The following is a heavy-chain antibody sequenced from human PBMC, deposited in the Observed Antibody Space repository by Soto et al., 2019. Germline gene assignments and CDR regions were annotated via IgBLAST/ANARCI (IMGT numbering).Heavy chain of an antibody. V-gene: IGHV1-69*01. D-gene: IGHD6-13*01. CDR1: GGTFSSYA. Sequence: QVQLVQSGAEVKKPGSSVKVSCKASGGTFSSYAISWVRQAPGQGLEWMGGIIPIFGTANYAQKFQGRVTITADESTSTAYMELSSPRSEDTAVYYCARVGTGGSSWYLDWFDPWGQGTLVTVSS. CDR3: ARVGTGGSSWYLDWFDP. J-gene: IGHJ5*02. CDR2: IIPIFGTA.